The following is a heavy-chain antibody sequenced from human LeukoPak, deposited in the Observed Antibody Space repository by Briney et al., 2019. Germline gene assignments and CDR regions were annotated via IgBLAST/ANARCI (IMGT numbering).Heavy chain of an antibody. Sequence: SETLSLTCTVSGGSISSSSYYWGWIRQPPGKGLEWIGTIHYSGSTYYNPSLRSRVTISVATSKNQLSLKLSSVTAADTAVYYCARTCSGTNCYVIYWGQGTLVTVSS. CDR1: GGSISSSSYY. J-gene: IGHJ4*02. D-gene: IGHD2-2*01. CDR3: ARTCSGTNCYVIY. V-gene: IGHV4-39*01. CDR2: IHYSGST.